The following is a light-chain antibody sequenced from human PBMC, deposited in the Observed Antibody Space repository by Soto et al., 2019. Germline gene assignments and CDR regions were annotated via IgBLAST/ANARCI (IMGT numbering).Light chain of an antibody. Sequence: QSVLTQPASVSGSPGQSITISCTGTTSDIGTYNSVSWYQHHPGKAPKLIIYEVSNRPSGISSRFSGSKSGNTASLTISGLQAEDEADYYCNSFTTSGTQGVFGTGTKVTVL. V-gene: IGLV2-14*01. CDR1: TSDIGTYNS. CDR3: NSFTTSGTQGV. J-gene: IGLJ1*01. CDR2: EVS.